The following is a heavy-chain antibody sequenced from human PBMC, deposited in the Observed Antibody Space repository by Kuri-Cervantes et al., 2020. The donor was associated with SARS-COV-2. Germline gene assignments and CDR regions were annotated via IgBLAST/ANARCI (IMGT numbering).Heavy chain of an antibody. V-gene: IGHV3-11*04. J-gene: IGHJ6*03. D-gene: IGHD3-3*01. CDR2: ISSSGNNM. CDR3: ARDTRYYDFWSGYVSSENFSRSHYYYYMDV. Sequence: GGSLRLSCAASGFIFNDYCMGWIRQAPGKGLEWVSYISSSGNNMYYADSVKGRFTISRDDAKNSLHLQMNSLRAEDTAVYYCARDTRYYDFWSGYVSSENFSRSHYYYYMDVWGKGTTVTVSS. CDR1: GFIFNDYC.